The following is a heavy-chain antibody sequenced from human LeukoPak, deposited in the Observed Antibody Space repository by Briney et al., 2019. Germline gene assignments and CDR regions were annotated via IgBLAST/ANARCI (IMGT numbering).Heavy chain of an antibody. D-gene: IGHD3-22*01. CDR3: AKDWGTYYYDSSGSGMDV. CDR1: GFPFDDYA. CDR2: FSWNSGGI. V-gene: IGHV3-9*01. J-gene: IGHJ6*02. Sequence: LRLSCAASGFPFDDYAMHWVRQAPGKGLEWVSGFSWNSGGIGYADSVKGRFTISRDNAKNSLYLQMNSLRAEDTALYYCAKDWGTYYYDSSGSGMDVWGQGTTVTVSS.